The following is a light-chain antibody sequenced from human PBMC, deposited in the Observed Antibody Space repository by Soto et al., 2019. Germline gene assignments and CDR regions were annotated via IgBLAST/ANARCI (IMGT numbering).Light chain of an antibody. Sequence: SYELTQPPSVSVSPGQTASITCSGDKLGDKYARWYQQKPGQSPVLVIYQDSKRPSGIPERFSGSNSGNTATLTISGTQAMDEADYYCQAWDSSTAVFGGETKLTVL. CDR2: QDS. V-gene: IGLV3-1*01. CDR1: KLGDKY. CDR3: QAWDSSTAV. J-gene: IGLJ2*01.